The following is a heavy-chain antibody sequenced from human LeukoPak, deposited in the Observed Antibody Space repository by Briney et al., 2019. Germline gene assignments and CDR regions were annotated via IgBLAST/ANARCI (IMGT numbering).Heavy chain of an antibody. CDR3: ASGFLPYY. Sequence: PGGSLRLSCAASGLTVSTNYMSWVRQVPGRGLVWVSRINGDGSSTSYADSVKGRFTLSRDNAKNTLYLQMNSLRAEDTAVYYCASGFLPYYWGQGTLVTVSS. J-gene: IGHJ4*02. CDR1: GLTVSTNY. V-gene: IGHV3-74*01. D-gene: IGHD3-10*01. CDR2: INGDGSST.